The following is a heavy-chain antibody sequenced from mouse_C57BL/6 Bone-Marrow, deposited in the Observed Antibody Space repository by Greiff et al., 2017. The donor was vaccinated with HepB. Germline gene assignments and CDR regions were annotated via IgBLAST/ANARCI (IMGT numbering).Heavy chain of an antibody. Sequence: DVKLQESGTVLARPGASVKMSCKTSGYTFTSYWMHWVKQRPGQGLEWIGAINPGNSDTSYNQKFKGKAKLTAVKAASTAYMELSSLENEDSAVDYCTRYPRMDYGGYRGQGTTLTVSS. D-gene: IGHD2-4*01. V-gene: IGHV1-5*01. CDR2: INPGNSDT. J-gene: IGHJ2*01. CDR3: TRYPRMDYGGY. CDR1: GYTFTSYW.